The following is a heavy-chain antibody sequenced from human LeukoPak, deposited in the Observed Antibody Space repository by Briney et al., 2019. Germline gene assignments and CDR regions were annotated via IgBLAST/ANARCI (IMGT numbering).Heavy chain of an antibody. D-gene: IGHD6-13*01. CDR1: GYTFTSYG. Sequence: GASVKVSCKASGYTFTSYGISWVRRAPGQGLEWMGWISAYNGNTNYAQKLQGRVTMTTDTSTSTAYMELRSLRSDDTAVYYCARDFLLYSSSWSPSDYWGQGTLVTVSS. J-gene: IGHJ4*02. CDR3: ARDFLLYSSSWSPSDY. V-gene: IGHV1-18*01. CDR2: ISAYNGNT.